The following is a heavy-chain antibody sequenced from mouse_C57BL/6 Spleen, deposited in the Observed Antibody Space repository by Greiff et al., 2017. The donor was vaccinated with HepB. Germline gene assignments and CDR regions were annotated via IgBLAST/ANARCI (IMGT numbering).Heavy chain of an antibody. CDR1: GYAFSSSW. V-gene: IGHV1-82*01. Sequence: QVQLKESGPELVKPGASVKISCKASGYAFSSSWMNWVKQRPGKGLEWIGRIYPGDGDTNYNGKFKGKATLTADKSSSTAYMQLSSLTSVDSAVYFCARDPTMDYWGQGTSVTVSS. CDR3: ARDPTMDY. J-gene: IGHJ4*01. CDR2: IYPGDGDT.